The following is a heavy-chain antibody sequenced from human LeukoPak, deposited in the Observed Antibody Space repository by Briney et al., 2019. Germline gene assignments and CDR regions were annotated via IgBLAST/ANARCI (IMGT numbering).Heavy chain of an antibody. Sequence: GASVKVSCKASGGTFSSYAISWVRQAPGQGLEWMGRIIPILGIANYAQKFQGRVTITADKSTSTAYMELSSLRSEDTAVYYCARAGIAAAGDYFDYWGQGTLVTVSS. CDR1: GGTFSSYA. D-gene: IGHD6-13*01. CDR3: ARAGIAAAGDYFDY. J-gene: IGHJ4*02. V-gene: IGHV1-69*04. CDR2: IIPILGIA.